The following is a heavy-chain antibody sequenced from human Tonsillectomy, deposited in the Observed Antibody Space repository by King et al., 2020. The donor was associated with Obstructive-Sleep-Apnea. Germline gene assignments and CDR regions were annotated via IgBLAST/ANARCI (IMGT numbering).Heavy chain of an antibody. D-gene: IGHD4-17*01. CDR1: GYTFTGYY. CDR3: ARRDGDPPFDY. J-gene: IGHJ4*02. Sequence: FQLVQSGAEVKKPGASVKVSCKASGYTFTGYYMHWVRQAPGQGLEWMGWINPDSGGTHYAQNFQGRVTMTRDTSISTAYMELSSLRSDDTAVYYCARRDGDPPFDYWGQGTLVTVSS. CDR2: INPDSGGT. V-gene: IGHV1-2*02.